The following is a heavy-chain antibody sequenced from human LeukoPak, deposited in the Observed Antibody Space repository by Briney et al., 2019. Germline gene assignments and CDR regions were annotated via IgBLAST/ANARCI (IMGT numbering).Heavy chain of an antibody. CDR2: IIPIFGTA. Sequence: ASVKVSCKASGGTFTSYAISWVRQAPGQGLEWMGGIIPIFGTANYAQKFQGRVTITADKSTSTAYMELSSLRSEDTAVYYCARSSIIAAAGPYYFDYWGQGTLVTVSS. CDR3: ARSSIIAAAGPYYFDY. V-gene: IGHV1-69*06. D-gene: IGHD6-13*01. J-gene: IGHJ4*02. CDR1: GGTFTSYA.